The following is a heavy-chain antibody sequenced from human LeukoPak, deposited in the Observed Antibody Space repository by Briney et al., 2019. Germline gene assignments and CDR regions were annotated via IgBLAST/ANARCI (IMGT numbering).Heavy chain of an antibody. CDR1: GGSFSGYY. D-gene: IGHD4-23*01. J-gene: IGHJ4*02. CDR2: INHSGST. V-gene: IGHV4-34*01. Sequence: KTSETLSLTCAVYGGSFSGYYWSWTRQPPGKGLEWIGEINHSGSTNYNPSLKSRVTISVDTSKNQFSLKLSSVTAADTAVYYCAREDPDYGGHFDYWGQGTLVTVSS. CDR3: AREDPDYGGHFDY.